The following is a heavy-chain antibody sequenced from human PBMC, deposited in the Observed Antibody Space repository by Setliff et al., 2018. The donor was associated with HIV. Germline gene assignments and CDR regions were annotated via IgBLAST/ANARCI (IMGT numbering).Heavy chain of an antibody. CDR3: TTCGGDCYSLLQH. D-gene: IGHD2-21*02. CDR2: ISSNSSYI. V-gene: IGHV3-21*01. Sequence: GGSLRLSCAASGFTFSSYAMHWVRQAPGKGLEWVSSISSNSSYIYYADSVKGRFTISRDNAKNSLYLQMNSLRAEDTAVYYCTTCGGDCYSLLQHWGQGTLVTVSS. J-gene: IGHJ1*01. CDR1: GFTFSSYA.